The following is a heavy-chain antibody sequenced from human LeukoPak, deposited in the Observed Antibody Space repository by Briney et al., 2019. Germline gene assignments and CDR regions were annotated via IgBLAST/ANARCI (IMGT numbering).Heavy chain of an antibody. D-gene: IGHD6-19*01. J-gene: IGHJ6*02. Sequence: GASVKVSCKASGYTFTGYYIHWVRQAPGQGLEWMGWINPNIGGTKYAQKFKGRVTMTRDTSISTAYMELSRLRSDDTAVYYCARDQVRIAVAGTGYYYYGMDVWGRGTTVTVSS. CDR2: INPNIGGT. V-gene: IGHV1-2*02. CDR3: ARDQVRIAVAGTGYYYYGMDV. CDR1: GYTFTGYY.